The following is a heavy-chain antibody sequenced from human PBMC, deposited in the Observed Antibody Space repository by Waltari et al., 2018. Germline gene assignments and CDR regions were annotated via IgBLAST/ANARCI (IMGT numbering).Heavy chain of an antibody. CDR1: GYSISSGYY. CDR2: IYHSGST. D-gene: IGHD3-22*01. Sequence: QVQLQESGPGLVKPSETLSLTCAVPGYSISSGYYWGWIRQPPGKGLEWIGSIYHSGSTYYNPSLKSRVTISVDTSKNQFSLKLSSVTAADTAVYYCARVWGSYDSSGYSAFDIWGQGTMVTVSS. V-gene: IGHV4-38-2*01. J-gene: IGHJ3*02. CDR3: ARVWGSYDSSGYSAFDI.